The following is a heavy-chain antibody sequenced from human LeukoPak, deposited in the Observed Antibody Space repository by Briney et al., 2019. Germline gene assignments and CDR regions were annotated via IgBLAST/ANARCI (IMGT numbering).Heavy chain of an antibody. CDR2: NNWNGGST. CDR1: GFTFDSYT. J-gene: IGHJ5*01. V-gene: IGHV3-20*04. Sequence: PGGSLRLSCTASGFTFDSYTMSWVRQTPGGGLEWVSCNNWNGGSTGYADSVEGRFTSFRDNAKNSLYLEMNSLRAEDTGLYYCTRTGTFNWFDSWGQGPLVTVTS. CDR3: TRTGTFNWFDS. D-gene: IGHD1-1*01.